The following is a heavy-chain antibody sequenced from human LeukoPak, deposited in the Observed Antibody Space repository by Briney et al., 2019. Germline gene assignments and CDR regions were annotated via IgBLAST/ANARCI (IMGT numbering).Heavy chain of an antibody. D-gene: IGHD1-26*01. V-gene: IGHV1-69*08. CDR2: ITPVINTA. J-gene: IGHJ5*02. CDR1: GGTFLSHT. Sequence: VASVKVSCKTSGGTFLSHTFSWVRQAPGQGLEWMGQITPVINTANYAQTFQGRVSIYADKSTTTVYMDLSGLRPDDTAVYYCARVNLRGSNYNWFDPWGQGTLVTVAS. CDR3: ARVNLRGSNYNWFDP.